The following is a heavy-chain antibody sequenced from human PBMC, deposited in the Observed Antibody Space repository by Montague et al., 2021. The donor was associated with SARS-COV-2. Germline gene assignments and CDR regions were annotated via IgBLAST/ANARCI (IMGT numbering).Heavy chain of an antibody. CDR2: ISSSGSTI. CDR3: ASGDFDYYYYGMDV. Sequence: SLSLSFSASGFTFSSYEMNWVRQAPGKGLEWVSYISSSGSTIYYADSVKGRFTISRDNAKNSLYLQMNSLRAEDTAVYYCASGDFDYYYYGMDVWGQGTTVTVSS. D-gene: IGHD4-17*01. CDR1: GFTFSSYE. J-gene: IGHJ6*02. V-gene: IGHV3-48*03.